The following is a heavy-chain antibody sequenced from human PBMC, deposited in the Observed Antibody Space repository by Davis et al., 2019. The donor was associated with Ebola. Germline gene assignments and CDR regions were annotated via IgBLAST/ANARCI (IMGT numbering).Heavy chain of an antibody. CDR2: IYSGGST. D-gene: IGHD3-22*01. J-gene: IGHJ4*02. V-gene: IGHV3-66*01. Sequence: GESLKISCAASGFTVSSNYMSWVRQAPGKGLEWVSVIYSGGSTYYADSVKGRFTISRDNSKNTLYLQMNSLRAEDTAVYYCTTSIITMIVVVRDYWGQGTLVTVSS. CDR3: TTSIITMIVVVRDY. CDR1: GFTVSSNY.